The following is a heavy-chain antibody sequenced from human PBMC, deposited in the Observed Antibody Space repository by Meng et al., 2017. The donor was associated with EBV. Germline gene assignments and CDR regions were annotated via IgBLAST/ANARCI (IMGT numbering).Heavy chain of an antibody. CDR2: IWYDGTNE. CDR1: GFTFRTYG. V-gene: IGHV3-33*01. J-gene: IGHJ4*02. CDR3: ARPTQPYSRAPLDY. Sequence: VQLMGSGGGVVKPWRALRCYCAAFGFTFRTYGMHWVRQVPGKGLEWVAAIWYDGTNEYYAASVKGRFTISRDNSKNTVYLQMNSLRAEDTAVYFCARPTQPYSRAPLDYWGQGTLVTVSS. D-gene: IGHD6-13*01.